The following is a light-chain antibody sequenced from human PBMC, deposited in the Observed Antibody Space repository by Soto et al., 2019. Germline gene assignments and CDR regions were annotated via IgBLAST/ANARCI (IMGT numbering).Light chain of an antibody. CDR3: QHYGSARFT. V-gene: IGKV3-20*01. CDR1: QSFSSSY. Sequence: EIVLTQSPGTLSLSPGERATLSCRASQSFSSSYLAWYQQKPGQAPRLLIYGASSRATGIPDRLSGSGSGTDFTLTISSLEPEDFAVYYCQHYGSARFTFGPGTKVDVK. J-gene: IGKJ3*01. CDR2: GAS.